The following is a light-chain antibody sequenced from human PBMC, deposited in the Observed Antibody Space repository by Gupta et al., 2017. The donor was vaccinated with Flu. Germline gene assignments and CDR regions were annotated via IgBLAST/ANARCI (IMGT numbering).Light chain of an antibody. CDR3: QQDGSSPQT. V-gene: IGKV3-20*01. Sequence: GPLLLAPGERATPSCRASQRVKSGHLAWYQQKPGQAPRLLIYGGRNRATGIADRFSGSGSGTEFTLTISRLEPEDFAKYYCQQDGSSPQTFGQGTKVEIK. J-gene: IGKJ1*01. CDR1: QRVKSGH. CDR2: GGR.